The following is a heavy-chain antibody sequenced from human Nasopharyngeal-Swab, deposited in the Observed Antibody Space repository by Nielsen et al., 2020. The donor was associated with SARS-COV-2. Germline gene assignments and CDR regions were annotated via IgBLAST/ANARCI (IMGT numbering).Heavy chain of an antibody. CDR1: GFTFSDYS. D-gene: IGHD3-16*01. J-gene: IGHJ4*02. CDR2: ISSSGSTI. V-gene: IGHV3-48*02. Sequence: GESLKISCAASGFTFSDYSMNWVRQAPGKGLEWVSYISSSGSTIYYADSVKGRFTISRDNARSSLYLQMNSLRDEDTAVYYCARDDYIWGSFAYWGQGNLVTVSS. CDR3: ARDDYIWGSFAY.